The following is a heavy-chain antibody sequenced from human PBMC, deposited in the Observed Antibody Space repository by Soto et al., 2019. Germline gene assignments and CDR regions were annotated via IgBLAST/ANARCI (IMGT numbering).Heavy chain of an antibody. J-gene: IGHJ3*02. V-gene: IGHV3-23*01. CDR1: TFTISTYA. D-gene: IGHD4-17*01. CDR2: IVASGTVA. CDR3: AKDPNGDYFGAFDM. Sequence: EVKLLESGGGLVQPGGSLRLSCAPSTFTISTYAMTWVRQAPGTGLQWVASIVASGTVATYTESVKGRFTISRDNSKNTLYLQMYSLRAEDTAVYYCAKDPNGDYFGAFDMWGQGTMVTVSS.